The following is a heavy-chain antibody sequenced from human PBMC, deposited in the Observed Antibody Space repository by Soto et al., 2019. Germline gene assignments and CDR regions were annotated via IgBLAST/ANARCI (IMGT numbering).Heavy chain of an antibody. D-gene: IGHD3-22*01. V-gene: IGHV3-23*01. CDR1: GFTFSSYA. CDR3: AKDRPGTYYYDSSGYCY. CDR2: ISGSGGST. J-gene: IGHJ4*02. Sequence: GGSLRLSCAASGFTFSSYAMSWVRQAPGKGLEWVSAISGSGGSTYYADSVKGRFTISRDNSKNTLYLQVNSLRAEDTAVYYCAKDRPGTYYYDSSGYCYWGQGTLVTVSS.